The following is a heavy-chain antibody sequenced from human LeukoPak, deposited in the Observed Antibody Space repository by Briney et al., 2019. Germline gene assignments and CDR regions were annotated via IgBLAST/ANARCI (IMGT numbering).Heavy chain of an antibody. D-gene: IGHD4-17*01. J-gene: IGHJ4*02. CDR1: GGSISGYY. CDR3: ARRNYGDYDHYFDY. Sequence: PSETLSLTCTVSGGSISGYYWSWIRQPPGKGLEWIGCIYCSGSTNYNPSRKSRVTISGDKSRNQFSLRLSSVTAADTAVYFCARRNYGDYDHYFDYWGQGILVTVSS. V-gene: IGHV4-59*08. CDR2: IYCSGST.